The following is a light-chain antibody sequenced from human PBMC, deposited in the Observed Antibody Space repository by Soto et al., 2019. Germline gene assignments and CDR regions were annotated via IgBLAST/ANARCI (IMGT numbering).Light chain of an antibody. CDR3: QQTNSFPRT. Sequence: DIQMTQSPSSVSASVGDRVTITCRASQGISNWLVWYQQKPGRAPKLLIHTSSNLDSGVPSRFSGSGSGTDFTLTISSLQPEDFATYYCQQTNSFPRTFGQGTKVEIK. CDR2: TSS. CDR1: QGISNW. V-gene: IGKV1-12*01. J-gene: IGKJ1*01.